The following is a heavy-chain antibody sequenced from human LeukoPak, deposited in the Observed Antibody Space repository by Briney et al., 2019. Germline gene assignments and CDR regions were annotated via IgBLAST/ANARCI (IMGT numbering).Heavy chain of an antibody. J-gene: IGHJ4*02. CDR1: GFSLSTSGMC. CDR3: ARIVDSSGYYSLGFDY. CDR2: IDWDDDK. D-gene: IGHD3-22*01. V-gene: IGHV2-70*11. Sequence: SGPALVKPTQTLTLTCTFSGFSLSTSGMCVSWIRQPPGKALEWLARIDWDDDKYYSTSLKTRLTISKDTSKNQVVLTMTNMDPVDTATYYCARIVDSSGYYSLGFDYWGQGTLVTVSS.